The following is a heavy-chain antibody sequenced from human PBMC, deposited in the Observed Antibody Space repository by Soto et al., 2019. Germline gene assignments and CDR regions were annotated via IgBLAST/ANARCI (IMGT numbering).Heavy chain of an antibody. CDR2: IWSDGSNK. V-gene: IGHV3-33*01. CDR1: GFTFSSYG. D-gene: IGHD2-2*01. J-gene: IGHJ4*02. Sequence: QGQLVESGGGVVQPGRSLRLSCAASGFTFSSYGMHWVRQAPGKGLEWVAVIWSDGSNKYYVDSVKGRFTISRDNSKNTLSLQENSLRVEDTAVYYCASGACSNASCYDYWGQGTLVTVSS. CDR3: ASGACSNASCYDY.